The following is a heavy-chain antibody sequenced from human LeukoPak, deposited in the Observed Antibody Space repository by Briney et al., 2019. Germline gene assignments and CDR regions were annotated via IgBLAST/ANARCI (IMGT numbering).Heavy chain of an antibody. V-gene: IGHV4-34*01. D-gene: IGHD3-10*01. CDR2: INHSGST. J-gene: IGHJ5*02. CDR1: GGSFSGYY. Sequence: PSETLSLTCAVYGGSFSGYYWSWLRQPPGKGLEWIGEINHSGSTNYNPSLKSRVTISVDTSKNQFSLKLSSVTAADTAVYYCARGPPSTMVRGVIVDPWGQGTLVTVSS. CDR3: ARGPPSTMVRGVIVDP.